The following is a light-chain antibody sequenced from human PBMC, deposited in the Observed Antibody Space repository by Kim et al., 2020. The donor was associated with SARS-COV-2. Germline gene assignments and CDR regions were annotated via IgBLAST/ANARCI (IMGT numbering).Light chain of an antibody. CDR2: SSD. Sequence: QLVLTQPPSASGTPGQRVTISCSGSSSNIGSNTVNWYQQLPETAPKLLIYSSDQRPSGVPDRFSGSKSGTSASLDIRGLQSEDEADYYCAAWDDSLNGVLFGGGTKLTVL. CDR1: SSNIGSNT. V-gene: IGLV1-44*01. CDR3: AAWDDSLNGVL. J-gene: IGLJ2*01.